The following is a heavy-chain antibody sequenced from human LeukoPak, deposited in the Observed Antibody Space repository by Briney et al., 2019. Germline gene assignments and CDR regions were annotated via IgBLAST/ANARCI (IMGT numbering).Heavy chain of an antibody. CDR1: GGSISSSSYY. CDR3: ARDIVVVPAARHNWFDP. D-gene: IGHD2-2*01. Sequence: PSETLSLTCTVSGGSISSSSYYWGWIRQPPGKGLEWIGSIYYSGSTYYNPSLKSRVTISVHTSKTQFSLKLSSVTAADTAVYYCARDIVVVPAARHNWFDPWGQGTLVTVSS. J-gene: IGHJ5*02. V-gene: IGHV4-39*07. CDR2: IYYSGST.